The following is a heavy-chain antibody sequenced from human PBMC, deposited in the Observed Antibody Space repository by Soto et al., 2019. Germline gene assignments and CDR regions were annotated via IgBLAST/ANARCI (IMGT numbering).Heavy chain of an antibody. J-gene: IGHJ6*02. Sequence: TSETLSLTCSVSGGSISSYYWNWIRQPPGKGLEWIGYFSYTGTTNYNPSLKSRITISADTSKNQFFLKLTSVTAADTAVYYCGRHLFSDVWGQGTTVTVSS. CDR3: GRHLFSDV. CDR1: GGSISSYY. CDR2: FSYTGTT. V-gene: IGHV4-59*08.